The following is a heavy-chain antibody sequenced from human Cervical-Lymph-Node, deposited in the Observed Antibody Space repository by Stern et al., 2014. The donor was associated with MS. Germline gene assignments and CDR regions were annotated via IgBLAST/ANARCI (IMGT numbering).Heavy chain of an antibody. Sequence: QVQLVQSGAEVKKPGASVKVSCKASGYSFTSHYMNWVRQAPGQGLELVGIINPSGDSASYAQKLQGRVAMTRDTSTSTVYMELSSLRSEDTAVYYCASGTGSKRPTGNYWGQGTLVTVSS. V-gene: IGHV1-46*01. D-gene: IGHD3/OR15-3a*01. CDR3: ASGTGSKRPTGNY. CDR1: GYSFTSHY. CDR2: INPSGDSA. J-gene: IGHJ4*02.